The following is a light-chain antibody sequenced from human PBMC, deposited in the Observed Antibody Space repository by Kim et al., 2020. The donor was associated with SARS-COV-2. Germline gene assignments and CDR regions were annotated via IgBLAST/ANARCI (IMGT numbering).Light chain of an antibody. CDR1: SSNIGAGHD. CDR3: QSYDTSLRGSV. J-gene: IGLJ2*01. V-gene: IGLV1-40*01. CDR2: GNI. Sequence: RVTISCTGSSSNIGAGHDVHWYQHVPGTVPKLLIFGNINRPSGIPDRFSASKSGSSASLAITGLHAEDEAEYFCQSYDTSLRGSVFGGGTKLTVL.